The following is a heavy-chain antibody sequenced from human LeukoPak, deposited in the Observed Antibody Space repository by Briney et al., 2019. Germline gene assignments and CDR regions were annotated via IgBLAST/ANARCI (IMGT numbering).Heavy chain of an antibody. CDR3: AKDDPIVVVPAATDP. Sequence: PGKSLTLSCVVSGFNFDNFAMHWVRQPLGKGLEWVAVISHDGRTKYYADSMKGRITISRDNSKNTLYLQMNSLRAEDTAVYYCAKDDPIVVVPAATDPWGQGTLVTVSS. D-gene: IGHD2-2*01. V-gene: IGHV3-30*04. CDR2: ISHDGRTK. CDR1: GFNFDNFA. J-gene: IGHJ5*02.